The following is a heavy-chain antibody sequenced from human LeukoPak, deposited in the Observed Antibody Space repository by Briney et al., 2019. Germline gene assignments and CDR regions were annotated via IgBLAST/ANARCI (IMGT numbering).Heavy chain of an antibody. D-gene: IGHD3-10*01. CDR2: IKSKTDGGTT. CDR1: GFTFSNAW. Sequence: GGSLRLSCAASGFTFSNAWMSWVRQAPGKGLEWVGRIKSKTDGGTTDYAAPVKGRFTISRGDSRNTLYLQMNSLKTEDTAVYYCTARVTMVRGVITYNFDYWGQGTLVTVSS. J-gene: IGHJ4*02. CDR3: TARVTMVRGVITYNFDY. V-gene: IGHV3-15*01.